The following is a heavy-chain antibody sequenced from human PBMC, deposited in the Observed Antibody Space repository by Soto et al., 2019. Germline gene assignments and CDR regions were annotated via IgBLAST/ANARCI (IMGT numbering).Heavy chain of an antibody. CDR1: GFTSNRHA. Sequence: PGGSLRLSCTASGFTSNRHAMTWVRQAPGKGLEWVSGLSDSGGSIYYADSVKSRFTISRGNSMNTLYLQMNTLRAEDTAVYYCAKVSSAWYAGFFDLWGQGTLVTVSS. D-gene: IGHD2-8*01. CDR3: AKVSSAWYAGFFDL. CDR2: LSDSGGSI. J-gene: IGHJ4*02. V-gene: IGHV3-23*01.